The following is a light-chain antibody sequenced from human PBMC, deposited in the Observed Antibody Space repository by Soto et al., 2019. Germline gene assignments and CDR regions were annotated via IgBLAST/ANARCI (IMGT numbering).Light chain of an antibody. V-gene: IGKV3-15*01. CDR1: QSVGRN. J-gene: IGKJ3*01. CDR2: AAS. Sequence: EIVVTQSPGILSVSPGDRATLSCRASQSVGRNLAWYPQKPGQAPTLLIYAASTRATGLPARFSGSGSGTDFTLTISSLQSEDFAVYYCQEYSKWPLFTFGPGTRVDIK. CDR3: QEYSKWPLFT.